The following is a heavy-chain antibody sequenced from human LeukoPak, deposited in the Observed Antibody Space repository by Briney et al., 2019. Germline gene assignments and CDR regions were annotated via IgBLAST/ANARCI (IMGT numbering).Heavy chain of an antibody. CDR1: GYTFSSYT. CDR2: IHTNTGNP. D-gene: IGHD3-3*01. Sequence: ASVKVSCKAFGYTFSSYTMNWVRQAPGQGLEWMGWIHTNTGNPTYAQGFTGRFVFSLDTSVSTAYLQISSLKAEDTAVYYCARLAYDFWSGYFNYYYMDVWGKGTTVTVSS. CDR3: ARLAYDFWSGYFNYYYMDV. V-gene: IGHV7-4-1*02. J-gene: IGHJ6*03.